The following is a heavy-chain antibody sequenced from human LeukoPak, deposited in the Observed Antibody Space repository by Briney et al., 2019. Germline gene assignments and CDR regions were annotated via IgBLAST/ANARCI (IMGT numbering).Heavy chain of an antibody. Sequence: PGGSLRLSCAASGFTFSTYWMSWVRQTPGKGLEWVANIKPDGSEKYYVDSVKGRFTISRDNAENSLYLQMNSLRAEDTAVYYCARGGAVAGRFGYWGQGTLVTVSS. D-gene: IGHD6-19*01. J-gene: IGHJ4*02. CDR3: ARGGAVAGRFGY. CDR1: GFTFSTYW. CDR2: IKPDGSEK. V-gene: IGHV3-7*01.